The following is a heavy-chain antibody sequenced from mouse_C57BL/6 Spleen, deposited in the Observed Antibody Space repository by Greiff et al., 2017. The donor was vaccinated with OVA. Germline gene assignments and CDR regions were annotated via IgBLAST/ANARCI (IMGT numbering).Heavy chain of an antibody. D-gene: IGHD2-4*01. CDR2: ISSGGDYI. CDR1: GFTFSSYA. CDR3: TREGVIYYDYGSWFAY. J-gene: IGHJ3*01. V-gene: IGHV5-9-1*02. Sequence: EVQVVESGEGLVKPGGSLKLSCAASGFTFSSYAMSWVRQTPEKRLEWVAYISSGGDYIYYADTVKGRFTISRDNARNTLYLQMSSLKSEDTAMYYCTREGVIYYDYGSWFAYWGQGTLVTVSA.